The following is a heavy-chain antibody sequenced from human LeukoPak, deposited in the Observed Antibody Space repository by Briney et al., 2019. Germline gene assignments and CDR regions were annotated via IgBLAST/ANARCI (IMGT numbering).Heavy chain of an antibody. CDR1: GGSISSSNW. J-gene: IGHJ4*02. CDR2: IYHSGST. CDR3: AREDYDFWSGYTYLDY. V-gene: IGHV4-4*02. D-gene: IGHD3-3*01. Sequence: SETLSLTCAVSGGSISSSNWWSWVRQPPGKGLEWIGEIYHSGSTNYNPSLKSRVTISVDTSKNQFSLKLSSVTAADTAVYYCAREDYDFWSGYTYLDYWGQGTLVTVSS.